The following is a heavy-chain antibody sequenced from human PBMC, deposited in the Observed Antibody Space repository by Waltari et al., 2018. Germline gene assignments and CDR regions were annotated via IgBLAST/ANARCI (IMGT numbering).Heavy chain of an antibody. CDR3: ARGARAGFRELWGAFDI. Sequence: QLQLQESGPGLVKPSETLSLTCTVSGGSISSSSYYWGWIRQPPGKGLEWIGSIYYSGSTYYNPSTKSRVTISVDTSKNQFSLRLSSVTAADTAVYYCARGARAGFRELWGAFDIWGQGTMVTVSS. CDR2: IYYSGST. D-gene: IGHD3-10*01. CDR1: GGSISSSSYY. V-gene: IGHV4-39*07. J-gene: IGHJ3*02.